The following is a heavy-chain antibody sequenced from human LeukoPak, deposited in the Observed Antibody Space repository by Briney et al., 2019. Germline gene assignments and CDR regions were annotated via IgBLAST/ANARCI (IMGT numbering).Heavy chain of an antibody. CDR2: IYYSGST. J-gene: IGHJ1*01. Sequence: SETLSLICSVSGFPITSSGYYWSWIRQPPGKGLEWIGYIYYSGSTNYNPSLKSRVTISVDTSKNQFSLKLSSVTAADTAVYYCARDYYDSSGYQYFQHWGQGTLVTVSS. CDR3: ARDYYDSSGYQYFQH. V-gene: IGHV4-61*08. CDR1: GFPITSSGYY. D-gene: IGHD3-22*01.